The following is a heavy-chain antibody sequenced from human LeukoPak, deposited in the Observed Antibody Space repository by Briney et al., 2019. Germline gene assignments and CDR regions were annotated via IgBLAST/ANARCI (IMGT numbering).Heavy chain of an antibody. D-gene: IGHD5-18*01. Sequence: PGRSLRLSCAASGFTFSTYGMHWVRQAPGKGLEWVAVISYDGSNKYYADSVKGRFTISRDNSKNTLYLQMNSLRAEDTAVYYCARDCGTWDPFRGYSYGYFDYWGQGTLVTVSS. CDR2: ISYDGSNK. J-gene: IGHJ4*02. CDR3: ARDCGTWDPFRGYSYGYFDY. CDR1: GFTFSTYG. V-gene: IGHV3-30*03.